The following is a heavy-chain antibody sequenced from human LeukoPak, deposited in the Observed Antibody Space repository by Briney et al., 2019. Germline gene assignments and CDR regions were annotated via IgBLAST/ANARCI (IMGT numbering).Heavy chain of an antibody. V-gene: IGHV3-23*01. Sequence: PGGSLRLSCAASGFTFSTYSMGWVRQAPGKGLEWVSAISANSDSTYYANSVKGRFTISRDNSKNTLYLQMNSLRAEDTAVYYCTVDRGAFDIWGQGTLATVSS. D-gene: IGHD5-12*01. CDR2: ISANSDST. CDR1: GFTFSTYS. J-gene: IGHJ3*02. CDR3: TVDRGAFDI.